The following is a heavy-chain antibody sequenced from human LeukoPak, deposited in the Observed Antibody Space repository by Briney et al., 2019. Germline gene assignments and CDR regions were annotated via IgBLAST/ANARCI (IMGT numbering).Heavy chain of an antibody. CDR1: GYTFTSYD. J-gene: IGHJ4*02. D-gene: IGHD3-22*01. CDR2: MNPNSGNT. CDR3: ARGGQYYYDSSGYYYVIDY. V-gene: IGHV1-8*01. Sequence: ASMKVSCKASGYTFTSYDINWVRQATGQGLEWMGWMNPNSGNTGYAQKFQGRVTMTRNTSISTAYMELSSLRSEDMAVYYCARGGQYYYDSSGYYYVIDYWGQGTLVTVSS.